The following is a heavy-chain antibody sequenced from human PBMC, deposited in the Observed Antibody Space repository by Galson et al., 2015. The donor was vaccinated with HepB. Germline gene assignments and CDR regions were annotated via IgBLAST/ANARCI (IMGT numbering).Heavy chain of an antibody. Sequence: SLRLSCAASGFIFSRNVMHWVRQAPGKGLEWVALISYEGSDKYYADSVKGRFTISSDNSKNTLYLQMNSLRGEDTAVYYCATVGFSGDSWSSDYYGMDVWGQGATVTVSS. CDR3: ATVGFSGDSWSSDYYGMDV. CDR1: GFIFSRNV. D-gene: IGHD2-15*01. CDR2: ISYEGSDK. V-gene: IGHV3-30*03. J-gene: IGHJ6*02.